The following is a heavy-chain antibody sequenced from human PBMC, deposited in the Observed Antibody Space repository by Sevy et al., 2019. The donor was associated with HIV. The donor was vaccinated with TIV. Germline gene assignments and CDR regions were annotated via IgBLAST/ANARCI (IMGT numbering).Heavy chain of an antibody. J-gene: IGHJ4*02. CDR2: ISYDGSNK. D-gene: IGHD3-10*01. CDR3: AKDPHYYGSGSYYPYFDY. Sequence: GGSLRLSCAASGFTFSSYGMHWVRQAPGKGLEWVAVISYDGSNKYYADSVKGRLTISRDNSKNTLCLQMNSLGAEDTAVYYCAKDPHYYGSGSYYPYFDYWGQGTLVTVSS. V-gene: IGHV3-30*18. CDR1: GFTFSSYG.